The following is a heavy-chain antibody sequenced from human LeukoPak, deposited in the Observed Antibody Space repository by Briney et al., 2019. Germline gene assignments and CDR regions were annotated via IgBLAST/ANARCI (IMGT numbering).Heavy chain of an antibody. CDR3: ARSGYTYGTNWFDP. V-gene: IGHV4-30-4*01. Sequence: SQTLSLTCTVSGVSISSGDYYWSWIRQPPGKGLEWIGYIYYSGYTYYNPSLKSRITISVVTSKNQFSLKLSSVTAADTAVYYCARSGYTYGTNWFDPWGQGTLVTVSS. D-gene: IGHD5-18*01. CDR2: IYYSGYT. J-gene: IGHJ5*02. CDR1: GVSISSGDYY.